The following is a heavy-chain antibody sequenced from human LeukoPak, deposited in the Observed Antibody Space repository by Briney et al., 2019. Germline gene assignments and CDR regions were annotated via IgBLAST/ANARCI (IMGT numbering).Heavy chain of an antibody. D-gene: IGHD3-22*01. J-gene: IGHJ4*02. CDR1: GYTFTSYD. V-gene: IGHV1-8*01. CDR2: MNPNSGNT. Sequence: ASVKVSCKASGYTFTSYDINWVRQATGQGLEWMGWMNPNSGNTGYAQKLQGRVTMTTDTSTSTAYMELRSLRSDDTAVYYCARDYKSYYYDSSGYYYHLVDCGYWGQGTLVTVSS. CDR3: ARDYKSYYYDSSGYYYHLVDCGY.